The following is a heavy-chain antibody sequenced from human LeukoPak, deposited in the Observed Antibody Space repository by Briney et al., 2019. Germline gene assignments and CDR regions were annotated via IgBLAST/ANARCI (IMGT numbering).Heavy chain of an antibody. CDR2: INHSGST. V-gene: IGHV4-34*01. J-gene: IGHJ4*02. Sequence: SETLSLTCAVYGGSFSGYYWSWIRQPPGKGLEWIGEINHSGSTNYNPSLKSRVTISVDTSKNQFSLKLSSVTAADTAVYYCARVFVRGVIIRRAHFDYWGQGTLVTVSS. CDR3: ARVFVRGVIIRRAHFDY. CDR1: GGSFSGYY. D-gene: IGHD3-10*02.